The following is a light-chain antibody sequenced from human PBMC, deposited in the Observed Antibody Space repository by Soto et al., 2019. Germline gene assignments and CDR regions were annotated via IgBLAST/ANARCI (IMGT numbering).Light chain of an antibody. CDR3: LQDRSYPRT. CDR1: QGIGNE. CDR2: TAS. J-gene: IGKJ1*01. Sequence: AIQMTQSPSSLCASVGDRVIITCRASQGIGNELGWYQQKPGKAHKLLIYTASTLQSGVPSRFAGSGSGTDFTLTISSLQPEDFATYYCLQDRSYPRTFGQGTKVEIK. V-gene: IGKV1-6*01.